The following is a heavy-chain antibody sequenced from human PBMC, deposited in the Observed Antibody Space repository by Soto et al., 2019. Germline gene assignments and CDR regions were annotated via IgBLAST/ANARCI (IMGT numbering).Heavy chain of an antibody. D-gene: IGHD2-15*01. CDR2: INHSGST. V-gene: IGHV4-34*01. CDR1: GGSFSGYY. CDR3: ARAAPRYCSGGSCYSGRDD. J-gene: IGHJ4*02. Sequence: QVQLQQWGAGLLKPSETLSLTCAVYGGSFSGYYWSWIRQPPGKGLEWIGEINHSGSTNYNPSLKSRVTISEDTSKNQFSMKLSSVTAADTAVYYCARAAPRYCSGGSCYSGRDDWGQGTLVTVSS.